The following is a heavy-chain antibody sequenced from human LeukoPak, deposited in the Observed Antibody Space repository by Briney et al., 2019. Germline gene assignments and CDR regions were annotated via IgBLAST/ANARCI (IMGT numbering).Heavy chain of an antibody. CDR1: GGSISSGGHY. CDR3: ARGRDYGDFDY. D-gene: IGHD4-17*01. V-gene: IGHV4-31*02. J-gene: IGHJ4*02. CDR2: LYFGGST. Sequence: SETLSLTCIVSGGSISSGGHYWNWIRQYPGKGLEWIGYLYFGGSTYYNPSLKSRATISVDTSKNELSLRLNSMTAADTALYYCARGRDYGDFDYWGQGTLVTVSS.